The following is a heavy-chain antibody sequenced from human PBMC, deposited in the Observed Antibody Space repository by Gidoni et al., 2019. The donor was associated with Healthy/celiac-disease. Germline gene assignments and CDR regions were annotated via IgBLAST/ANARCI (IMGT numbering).Heavy chain of an antibody. V-gene: IGHV1-2*02. CDR1: GYTFTGYE. Sequence: QVQLVQSGAEVKKPGASVTVSCQASGYTFTGYERHCVRQAPGQGLEWLGWINPYSGGTNYAQKFQGRVTMTRDTAISTAYMELSRLRYDDTAVYYCARGGSSSSWFPYWGQGTLFTVSS. CDR2: INPYSGGT. D-gene: IGHD6-13*01. CDR3: ARGGSSSSWFPY. J-gene: IGHJ4*02.